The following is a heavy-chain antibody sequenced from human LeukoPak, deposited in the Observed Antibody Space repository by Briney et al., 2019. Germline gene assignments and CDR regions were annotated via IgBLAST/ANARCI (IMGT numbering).Heavy chain of an antibody. CDR1: GFTFSDYY. Sequence: GGSPRLSCAASGFTFSDYYMSWIRQAPGKGLEWVSYISSSGSTKYYADSVKGRFTISRDNAKNSLYLQMNSLRAEDTAVYYCARDVVVVVAATKYYYYYGMDVWGQGTTVTVSS. CDR3: ARDVVVVVAATKYYYYYGMDV. CDR2: ISSSGSTK. J-gene: IGHJ6*02. V-gene: IGHV3-11*01. D-gene: IGHD2-15*01.